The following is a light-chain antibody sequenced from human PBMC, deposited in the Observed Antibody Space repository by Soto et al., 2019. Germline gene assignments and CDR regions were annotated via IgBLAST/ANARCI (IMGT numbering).Light chain of an antibody. V-gene: IGKV3-20*01. CDR1: QRVGSY. J-gene: IGKJ2*01. Sequence: EIVLTQSPGTLSLSPGERATLSCRASQRVGSYLAWYQQKPGQAPRLLIYGASTRATGIPDRFSGSGSGTAFTLTISRLEPEDFARYYCQHYPCSPLSTFGQGTNLEIK. CDR2: GAS. CDR3: QHYPCSPLST.